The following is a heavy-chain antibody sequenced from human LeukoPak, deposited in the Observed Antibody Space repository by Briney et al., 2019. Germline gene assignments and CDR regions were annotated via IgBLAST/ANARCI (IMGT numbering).Heavy chain of an antibody. CDR1: GGSISSGGYY. D-gene: IGHD1-26*01. Sequence: KTSETLSLTCTVSGGSISSGGYYWSWIRQPPGKGLEWIGYIYHSGSTYYNPSLKSRVTISVDRSKNQFSLKLSSVTAADTAVYYCARADFIVGATPTAFEYWGQGTLVTVSS. J-gene: IGHJ4*02. CDR2: IYHSGST. CDR3: ARADFIVGATPTAFEY. V-gene: IGHV4-30-2*02.